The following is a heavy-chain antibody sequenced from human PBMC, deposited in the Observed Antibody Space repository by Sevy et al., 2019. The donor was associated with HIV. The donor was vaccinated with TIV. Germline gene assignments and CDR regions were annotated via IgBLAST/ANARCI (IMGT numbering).Heavy chain of an antibody. V-gene: IGHV3-23*01. CDR1: GFTFSSYA. Sequence: LSLTCAASGFTFSSYAMSWVRQAPGKGLEWVSAISGSGGSTYYADSVKGRFTISRDNSKNTLNLQMNSLRAEDTAVYYCAPTYYYGSGSYYNFDYWGQGTLVTVSS. CDR3: APTYYYGSGSYYNFDY. J-gene: IGHJ4*02. D-gene: IGHD3-10*01. CDR2: ISGSGGST.